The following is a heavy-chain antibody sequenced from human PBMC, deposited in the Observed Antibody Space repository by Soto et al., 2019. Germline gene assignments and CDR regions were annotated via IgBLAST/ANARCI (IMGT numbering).Heavy chain of an antibody. V-gene: IGHV3-23*01. CDR1: GFTFRNYA. CDR2: IGGSGDQI. CDR3: AKAPCLDCAPFFDY. J-gene: IGHJ4*02. D-gene: IGHD2-21*02. Sequence: VELLESGGGLIQPGGSLRLSCVASGFTFRNYAMSWVRQAPGKGLEWVSAIGGSGDQIFYADSVRGRFTISRDNSKNNLYLHMDSLRAEDTDVYSCAKAPCLDCAPFFDYWGLGTLVTVSS.